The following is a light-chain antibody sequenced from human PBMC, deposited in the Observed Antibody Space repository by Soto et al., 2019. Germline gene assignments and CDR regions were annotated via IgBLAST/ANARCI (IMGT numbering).Light chain of an antibody. V-gene: IGKV3-20*01. J-gene: IGKJ1*01. CDR1: QSVSGSY. Sequence: EFVFTQSPCTLSLSQEERATLSCRASQSVSGSYLAWYQQKPGQAPRLLIYGASSRVTDIPDRFSGSGSGTDFTLTISRLEPEDFAMYYCHQYGVSPRTFGQGTKVDIK. CDR2: GAS. CDR3: HQYGVSPRT.